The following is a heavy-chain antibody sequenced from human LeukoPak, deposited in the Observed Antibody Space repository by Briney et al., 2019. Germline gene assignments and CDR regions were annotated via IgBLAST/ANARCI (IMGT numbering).Heavy chain of an antibody. Sequence: SETLSLTCTVSGGSISSYYWSWIRQPPGKGLEWIGYIYYSGSTNYNPSLKSRVTISVDTSKNQLSLKLSSVTAADTAVYYCARQVVVRGAYFDYWGQGTLVTVSS. V-gene: IGHV4-59*08. CDR2: IYYSGST. CDR3: ARQVVVRGAYFDY. CDR1: GGSISSYY. J-gene: IGHJ4*02. D-gene: IGHD3-10*01.